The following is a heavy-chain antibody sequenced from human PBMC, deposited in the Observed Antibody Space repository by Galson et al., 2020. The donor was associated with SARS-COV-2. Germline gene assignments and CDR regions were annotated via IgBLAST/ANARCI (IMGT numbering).Heavy chain of an antibody. CDR1: SGSISSYY. Sequence: ASETLSLTCTVSSGSISSYYWSWIRQPPGKGLEWIGYIYYSGSTNYNPSLTSRVTISVDTSKNQFSLKLSSVTAADTAVYYCARGDSGYDFGSYWFDPWGQGTLVTVSS. CDR3: ARGDSGYDFGSYWFDP. D-gene: IGHD5-12*01. J-gene: IGHJ5*02. CDR2: IYYSGST. V-gene: IGHV4-59*01.